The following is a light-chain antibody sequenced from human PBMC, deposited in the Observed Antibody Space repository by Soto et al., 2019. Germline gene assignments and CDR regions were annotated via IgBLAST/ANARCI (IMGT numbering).Light chain of an antibody. CDR2: GAS. CDR3: QQYGNSPPYS. CDR1: QSVSRSH. J-gene: IGKJ2*03. Sequence: EIVLTQSPGTLSLSPGERATLSCRASQSVSRSHLAWYQQKPGQAPRLLIYGASSRATGIADRFSGSGSGTDFTLTISRLEPEDSAVYYCQQYGNSPPYSFCQGTKLEIK. V-gene: IGKV3-20*01.